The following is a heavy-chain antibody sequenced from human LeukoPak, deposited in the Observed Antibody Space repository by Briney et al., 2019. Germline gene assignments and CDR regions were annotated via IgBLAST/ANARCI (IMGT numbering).Heavy chain of an antibody. Sequence: GGSLRLSCAASGFTFSSYAIYWVRQAPGKGLEWVSAISGRGGNTYYADSVKGRFTISRDNSKNTLYLQMNSLTAEDTAVYYCAKRLAIFGVVIPSFDYWGQGTLVTVSS. V-gene: IGHV3-23*01. CDR1: GFTFSSYA. CDR3: AKRLAIFGVVIPSFDY. J-gene: IGHJ4*02. D-gene: IGHD3-3*01. CDR2: ISGRGGNT.